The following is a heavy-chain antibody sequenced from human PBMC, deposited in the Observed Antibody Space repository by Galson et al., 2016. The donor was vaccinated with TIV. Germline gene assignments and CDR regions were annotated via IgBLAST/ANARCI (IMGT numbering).Heavy chain of an antibody. Sequence: SLRLSCAASGLTVNNNYMTWVRQAPGKGLEWVSVIYGGGDTYYADSVRGRFTISRDNSKDILYLHMNGLRADETAVYYCARDRVVGATYYNYYYGVDVWGRGTTVTVFS. CDR3: ARDRVVGATYYNYYYGVDV. CDR2: IYGGGDT. CDR1: GLTVNNNY. J-gene: IGHJ6*02. D-gene: IGHD2-15*01. V-gene: IGHV3-66*02.